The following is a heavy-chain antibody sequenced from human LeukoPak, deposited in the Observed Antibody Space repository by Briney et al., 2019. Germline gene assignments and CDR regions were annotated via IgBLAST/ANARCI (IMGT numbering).Heavy chain of an antibody. V-gene: IGHV3-21*01. CDR3: ARAGGSGSYYGP. CDR1: GFTFSTYS. D-gene: IGHD3-10*01. CDR2: ISSSSSYI. Sequence: GGSLRLSCAASGFTFSTYSMARVRQAPGKGLEWVSSISSSSSYIYYADSVRGRFTISRDNAKNSLYLQMNSLRAEDTAVYYCARAGGSGSYYGPWGQGTLVTVSS. J-gene: IGHJ5*02.